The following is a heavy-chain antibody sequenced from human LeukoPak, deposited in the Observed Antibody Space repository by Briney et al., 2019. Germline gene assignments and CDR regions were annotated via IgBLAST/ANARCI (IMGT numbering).Heavy chain of an antibody. CDR2: IKQDGSEI. D-gene: IGHD2-15*01. Sequence: GGSLRLSCEASGFTFGTFWMSWVRQAPGKGLEWVANIKQDGSEIYSGDSLKGRFTISRDNAKNSLYLQMNSLRGEDTAVYYCARDIDWLDCWGQGTLVTVSS. CDR3: ARDIDWLDC. J-gene: IGHJ5*01. CDR1: GFTFGTFW. V-gene: IGHV3-7*01.